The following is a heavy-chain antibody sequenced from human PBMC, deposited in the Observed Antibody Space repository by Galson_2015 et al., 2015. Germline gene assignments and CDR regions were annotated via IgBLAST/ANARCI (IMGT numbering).Heavy chain of an antibody. J-gene: IGHJ3*02. CDR1: GFSLSTTGMR. Sequence: PALVKPTQTLTLTCTFSGFSLSTTGMRVSWIRQPPGKALEWLARIDWDDDKFYSTSLKTRLTISKDTSKNQVVLTMTNMDPVDTATYYCARIRDTTMFMGDDGFEIWGQGAMVTVSS. CDR2: IDWDDDK. D-gene: IGHD5-18*01. V-gene: IGHV2-70*04. CDR3: ARIRDTTMFMGDDGFEI.